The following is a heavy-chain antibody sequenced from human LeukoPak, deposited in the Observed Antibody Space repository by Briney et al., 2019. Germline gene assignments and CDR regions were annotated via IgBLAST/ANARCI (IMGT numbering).Heavy chain of an antibody. J-gene: IGHJ4*02. CDR3: ARVKGTYFDY. V-gene: IGHV3-48*01. CDR1: GFPLSSYS. Sequence: GGSLRLSCAASGFPLSSYSINWFRQAPGKGLEWVAYISASGSNIYYVDSVMGRFTVSRDNPRSSLFLQMNSPRAEETAVYYCARVKGTYFDYWGQGALVTVSS. CDR2: ISASGSNI. D-gene: IGHD1-1*01.